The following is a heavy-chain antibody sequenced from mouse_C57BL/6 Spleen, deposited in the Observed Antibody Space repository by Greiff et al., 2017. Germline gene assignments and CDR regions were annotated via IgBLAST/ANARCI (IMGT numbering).Heavy chain of an antibody. Sequence: EVKLQESGGGLVQPGGSMKLSCAASGFTFSDAWMDWVRQSPEKGLEWVAEIRNKDNNHATYYAESVKGRFTIARDDCKSSVYLQMNSLRAEDTGIYYCTSANWDYFDYWGQGTTLTV. CDR1: GFTFSDAW. CDR2: IRNKDNNHAT. V-gene: IGHV6-6*01. D-gene: IGHD4-1*01. J-gene: IGHJ2*01. CDR3: TSANWDYFDY.